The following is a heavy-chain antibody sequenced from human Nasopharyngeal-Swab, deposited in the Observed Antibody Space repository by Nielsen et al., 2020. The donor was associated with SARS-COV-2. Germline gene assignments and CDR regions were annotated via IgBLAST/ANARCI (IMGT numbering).Heavy chain of an antibody. D-gene: IGHD1-26*01. J-gene: IGHJ4*02. Sequence: SETLSLTCTVSGGSISSSSYYWGWIRQPPGKGLEWIGSIYYSGSTYYNPSLKSRVTISVDTSKNQFSLKLSSVTAADTAVHYCARQGHGIVGPKARFDYWGQGTLVTVSS. CDR2: IYYSGST. V-gene: IGHV4-39*01. CDR1: GGSISSSSYY. CDR3: ARQGHGIVGPKARFDY.